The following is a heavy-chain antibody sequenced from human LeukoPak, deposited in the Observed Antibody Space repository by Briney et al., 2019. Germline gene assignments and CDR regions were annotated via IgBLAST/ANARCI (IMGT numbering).Heavy chain of an antibody. CDR1: GFTFSSYS. Sequence: GSLRLSCAASGFTFSSYSMNWVRQAPGKGLEGVSYISSSSSTIYYADSVKGRFTTSRDNAKNSLYLKMNSLEPEDTTGIYCARDHSAPSVAPYYYYYYMDVWGKGTTVTVSS. J-gene: IGHJ6*03. CDR2: ISSSSSTI. CDR3: ARDHSAPSVAPYYYYYYMDV. V-gene: IGHV3-48*01. D-gene: IGHD4-23*01.